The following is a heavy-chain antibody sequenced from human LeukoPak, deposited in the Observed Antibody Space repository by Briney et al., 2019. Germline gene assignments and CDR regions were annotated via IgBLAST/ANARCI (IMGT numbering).Heavy chain of an antibody. CDR2: IIPIFGTA. CDR1: GGTFSSYA. J-gene: IGHJ4*02. CDR3: AREYRDCERHFDY. Sequence: ASVKVSCKASGGTFSSYAISWVRQAPGQGLERMGGIIPIFGTANYAQKFKGRVTITTDESTSTAYMEMSSLRSEDTAVYYCAREYRDCERHFDYWGQGTLVTVSS. D-gene: IGHD2-21*02. V-gene: IGHV1-69*05.